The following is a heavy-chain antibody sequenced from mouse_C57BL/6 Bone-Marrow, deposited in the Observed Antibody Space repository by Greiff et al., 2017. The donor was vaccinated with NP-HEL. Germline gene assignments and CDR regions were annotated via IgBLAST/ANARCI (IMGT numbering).Heavy chain of an antibody. J-gene: IGHJ3*01. D-gene: IGHD1-1*01. CDR1: GFNIKNTY. CDR2: IDPANGNT. CDR3: ARDYYGSSYNWFAY. Sequence: EVKVEESVAELVRPGASVKLSCTASGFNIKNTYMHWVKQRPEQGLEWIGRIDPANGNTKYAPKFQGKATITADTSSNTAYLQLSSLTSEDTAIYYCARDYYGSSYNWFAYWGQGTLVTVSA. V-gene: IGHV14-3*01.